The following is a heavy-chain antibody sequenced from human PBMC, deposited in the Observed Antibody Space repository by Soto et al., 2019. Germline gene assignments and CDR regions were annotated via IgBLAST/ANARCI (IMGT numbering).Heavy chain of an antibody. V-gene: IGHV3-23*01. CDR2: ISGSGGST. Sequence: EVQLLESGGGLVQPGGSLRLSCAASGFTFSIYAMNWVRQAPGKGLEWVSVISGSGGSTYYADSVKGRFTISRDNSKNALYLQMNSLRADDTAVYYCAIHTVGWYFDHWGRGTLVTVSS. J-gene: IGHJ2*01. CDR1: GFTFSIYA. CDR3: AIHTVGWYFDH. D-gene: IGHD4-17*01.